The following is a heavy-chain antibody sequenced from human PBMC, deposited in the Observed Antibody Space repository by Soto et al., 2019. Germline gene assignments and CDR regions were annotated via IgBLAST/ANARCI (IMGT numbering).Heavy chain of an antibody. Sequence: SETLSLTCTVSGGSISSYYWSWIRQPPGKGLEWIGYIYYSGSTNYNPSLKSRVTISVDTSKNQFSLKLSSVTAADTAVYYCARDDGISNLFDYWGQGTLVTVSS. J-gene: IGHJ4*02. CDR2: IYYSGST. CDR3: ARDDGISNLFDY. V-gene: IGHV4-59*01. CDR1: GGSISSYY. D-gene: IGHD4-4*01.